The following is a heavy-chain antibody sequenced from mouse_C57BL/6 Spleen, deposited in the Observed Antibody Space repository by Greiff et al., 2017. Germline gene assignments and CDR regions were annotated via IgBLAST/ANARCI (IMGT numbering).Heavy chain of an antibody. D-gene: IGHD2-3*01. J-gene: IGHJ3*01. V-gene: IGHV5-4*01. CDR2: ISDGGSYT. CDR3: ARGDGYLFAY. CDR1: GFTFSSYA. Sequence: EVQRVESGGGLVKPGGSLKLSCAASGFTFSSYAMSWVRQTPEKRLEWVATISDGGSYTYYPDNVKGRFTISRDNAKNNLYLQMSHLKSEDTAMYYCARGDGYLFAYWGQGTLVTVSA.